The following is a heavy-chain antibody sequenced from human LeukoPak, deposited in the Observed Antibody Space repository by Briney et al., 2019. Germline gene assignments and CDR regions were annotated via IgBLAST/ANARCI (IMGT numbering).Heavy chain of an antibody. J-gene: IGHJ4*02. V-gene: IGHV3-21*01. CDR1: GFTFSSYS. CDR3: ARANEPLNYYDSSGYSPYY. CDR2: ISSSSSYI. Sequence: PGGSLRLSCAASGFTFSSYSMNWVRQAPGKGLEWVSSISSSSSYIYYADSVKGRFTISRDNAKNSLYLQMNSLRAEDTAVYYCARANEPLNYYDSSGYSPYYWGQGTLVTVSS. D-gene: IGHD3-22*01.